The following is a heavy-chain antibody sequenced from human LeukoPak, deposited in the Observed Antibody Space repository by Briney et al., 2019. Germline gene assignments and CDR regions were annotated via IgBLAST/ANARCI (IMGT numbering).Heavy chain of an antibody. CDR1: GYTFTGYY. CDR3: ARGMTTVVTRWFDP. V-gene: IGHV1-2*02. J-gene: IGHJ5*02. D-gene: IGHD4-23*01. Sequence: ASVKVSCKASGYTFTGYYMHWVRQAPGQGLEWMGWINPNSGGTNYAQKFQGRVTMTRDTSISTAYMELSSLRSEDTAVYYCARGMTTVVTRWFDPWGQGTLVTVSS. CDR2: INPNSGGT.